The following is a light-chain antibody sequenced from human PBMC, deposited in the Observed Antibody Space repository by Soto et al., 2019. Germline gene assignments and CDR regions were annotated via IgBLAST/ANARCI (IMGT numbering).Light chain of an antibody. CDR1: QSVSNNY. CDR2: GAS. Sequence: DIVLTQSPATLSFSPGERATLSFRASQSVSNNYLAWYQQKPGQAPRLLIYGASNRATGIPDRFSGSGSGTDFTLSISRLEPEDFAVYYCQHYDTSLRTFGPGTKVDIK. V-gene: IGKV3-20*01. CDR3: QHYDTSLRT. J-gene: IGKJ1*01.